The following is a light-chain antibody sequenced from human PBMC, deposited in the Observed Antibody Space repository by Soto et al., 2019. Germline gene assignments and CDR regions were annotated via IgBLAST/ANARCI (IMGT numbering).Light chain of an antibody. CDR1: SSDVGGYNY. V-gene: IGLV2-11*01. J-gene: IGLJ1*01. Sequence: VLTQPRSVSGSPGQSVTISCTGTSSDVGGYNYVSWYQQHPGKAPKLMIYDVTKRPSGVPDRFSGSKSGNTASLTISGLQAEDEADYYCCSYAGSYVFGTGTNVTVL. CDR2: DVT. CDR3: CSYAGSYV.